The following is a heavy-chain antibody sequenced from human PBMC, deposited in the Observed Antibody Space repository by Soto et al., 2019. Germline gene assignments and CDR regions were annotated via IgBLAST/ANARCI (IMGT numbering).Heavy chain of an antibody. CDR1: GFTVRSNY. D-gene: IGHD3-22*01. J-gene: IGHJ5*02. CDR2: IYSGGTT. Sequence: GGSLRLSCAASGFTVRSNYMSWVRQAPGKGLEWVSVIYSGGTTYYADSVKGRFTISRDNSKNTLYLQMNSLRAEDTAVYYCARNGDSSDYRGWFDPWGQGTLVTVSS. V-gene: IGHV3-66*01. CDR3: ARNGDSSDYRGWFDP.